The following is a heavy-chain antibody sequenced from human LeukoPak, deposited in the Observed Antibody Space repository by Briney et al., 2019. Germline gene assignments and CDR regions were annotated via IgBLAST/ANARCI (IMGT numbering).Heavy chain of an antibody. CDR2: IIPILGIA. CDR3: ARAYCGGDCYANYYYYGMDA. D-gene: IGHD2-21*02. V-gene: IGHV1-69*04. Sequence: SVKVSCKASGGTFSSYAISWVRQAPGQGLEWMGRIIPILGIANYAQKFQGRVTITADKSTSTAYVELSSLRSEDTAVYYCARAYCGGDCYANYYYYGMDAWGQGTTVTVSS. CDR1: GGTFSSYA. J-gene: IGHJ6*02.